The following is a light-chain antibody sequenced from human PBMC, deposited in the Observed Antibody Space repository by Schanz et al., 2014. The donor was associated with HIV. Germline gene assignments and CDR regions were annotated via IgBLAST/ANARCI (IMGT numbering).Light chain of an antibody. V-gene: IGLV2-14*03. CDR1: SGDVGSYNY. Sequence: QSALTQPPSASGSPGQSVTISCTGTSGDVGSYNYVSWYQQHPGKAPKLMIYDVSNRPSGVSSRFSGSKSGNTASLTISGLQAEEEADYYCCSYTSSSTLDVVFGGGTKLTVL. CDR3: CSYTSSSTLDVV. J-gene: IGLJ2*01. CDR2: DVS.